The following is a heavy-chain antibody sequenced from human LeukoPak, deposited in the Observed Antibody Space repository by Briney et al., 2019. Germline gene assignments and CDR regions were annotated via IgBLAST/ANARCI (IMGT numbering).Heavy chain of an antibody. V-gene: IGHV1-69*04. J-gene: IGHJ3*02. Sequence: SVKASCKASGDTFSSYAISWVRQAPGQGLEWMGRIIPILGIVNSAQKFHGRVTITATQSTRTAYMEVSRLRSEDTAIYYGARSPNEGAFDIWGDGTMLTVSS. CDR2: IIPILGIV. CDR1: GDTFSSYA. CDR3: ARSPNEGAFDI.